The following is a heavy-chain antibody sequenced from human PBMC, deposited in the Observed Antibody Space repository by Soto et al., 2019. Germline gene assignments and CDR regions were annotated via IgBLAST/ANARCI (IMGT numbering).Heavy chain of an antibody. D-gene: IGHD6-13*01. CDR3: ARAIAAATPFYYYYYYIDV. CDR1: GGSISSGGYY. V-gene: IGHV4-31*03. CDR2: IYYSGST. Sequence: TLSFTCTVSGGSISSGGYYWSWIRQHPGKGLEWIGYIYYSGSTYYNPSLKSRVTISVDTSKNQFSLKLSSVTAADTAVYYCARAIAAATPFYYYYYYIDVWGKGTTVTVSS. J-gene: IGHJ6*03.